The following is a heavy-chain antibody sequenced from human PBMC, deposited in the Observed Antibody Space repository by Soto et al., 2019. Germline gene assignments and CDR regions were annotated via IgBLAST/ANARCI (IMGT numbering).Heavy chain of an antibody. CDR3: ARERAAYYDILTGYYNPYY. D-gene: IGHD3-9*01. V-gene: IGHV3-33*01. Sequence: VAVIWYDGGNKYYADSVKGRFTISRDNSKNTLYLQMNSLRAEDTAVYYCARERAAYYDILTGYYNPYYWGQGTLVTVSS. J-gene: IGHJ4*02. CDR2: IWYDGGNK.